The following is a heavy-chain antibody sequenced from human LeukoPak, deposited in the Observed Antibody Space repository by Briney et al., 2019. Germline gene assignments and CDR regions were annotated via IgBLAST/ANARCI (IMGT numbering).Heavy chain of an antibody. D-gene: IGHD3-3*01. J-gene: IGHJ4*02. CDR1: GGSFSGYY. CDR2: INHSGST. V-gene: IGHV4-34*01. CDR3: ARLSGYYDFWSGYFPKYFDY. Sequence: KPSETLSLTCAVYGGSFSGYYWSWIRQPPGKGLEWIGEINHSGSTNYNPSLKSRVTISVDTSKNQFSLKLSSVTAADTAVYYCARLSGYYDFWSGYFPKYFDYWGQGTLVTVSS.